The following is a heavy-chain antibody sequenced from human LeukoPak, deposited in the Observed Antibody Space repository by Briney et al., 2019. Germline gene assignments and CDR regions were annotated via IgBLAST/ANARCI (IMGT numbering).Heavy chain of an antibody. J-gene: IGHJ4*02. V-gene: IGHV3-20*04. Sequence: PGGSLRLSCAASGFTFDDYGMSWVRQAPGKGLEWVSGINWNGGTTRYADSVKGRFTISRDNSKNTLYLQMDSLRDEDTAVYYCARDRGYTYGHPLDYWGQGTLVTVSS. CDR3: ARDRGYTYGHPLDY. CDR1: GFTFDDYG. CDR2: INWNGGTT. D-gene: IGHD5-18*01.